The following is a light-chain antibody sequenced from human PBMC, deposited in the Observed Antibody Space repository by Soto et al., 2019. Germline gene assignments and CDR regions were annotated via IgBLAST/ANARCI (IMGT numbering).Light chain of an antibody. CDR2: EGS. V-gene: IGLV2-23*01. CDR1: SSDVGSYNL. CDR3: CSYAGSSKGV. J-gene: IGLJ3*02. Sequence: QSALTQPASVSGSPGQSITISCTGTSSDVGSYNLVSWYQQHPGKAPKLMIYEGSKRSSGVSNRFSGSKSGNTASLTISGLQAEDEADYYCCSYAGSSKGVFGGGTKLTVL.